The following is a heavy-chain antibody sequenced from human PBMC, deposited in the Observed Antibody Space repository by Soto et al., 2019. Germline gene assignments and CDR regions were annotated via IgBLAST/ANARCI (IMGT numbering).Heavy chain of an antibody. V-gene: IGHV3-21*01. J-gene: IGHJ6*02. CDR3: ASSRGDSGSYFYYYYYGMDV. CDR2: IISSSSYI. Sequence: PGGSLRLSCAASGFTFSSYSMNWVRQAPGKGLEWVSSIISSSSYIYYADSVKGRFTISRDNAKNSLYLQMNSLRAEDTAVYYCASSRGDSGSYFYYYYYGMDVWGQGTTVTVSS. D-gene: IGHD1-26*01. CDR1: GFTFSSYS.